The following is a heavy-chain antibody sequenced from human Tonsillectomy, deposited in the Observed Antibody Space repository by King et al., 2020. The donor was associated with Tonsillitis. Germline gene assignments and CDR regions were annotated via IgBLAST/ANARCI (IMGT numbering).Heavy chain of an antibody. D-gene: IGHD3-10*01. V-gene: IGHV4-31*03. CDR1: GDSISSGGYY. CDR3: ARLVMVRGVRDYYYGMDV. CDR2: IYYSGIA. Sequence: VQLQESGPGLVRPSQTLSLTCTVSGDSISSGGYYWSWIRQHPGKGLEWIGFIYYSGIAYYNPSLKSRVTISVDTSKNQFSLKLSSVTAADTAVYYCARLVMVRGVRDYYYGMDVWGQGTTVTVSS. J-gene: IGHJ6*02.